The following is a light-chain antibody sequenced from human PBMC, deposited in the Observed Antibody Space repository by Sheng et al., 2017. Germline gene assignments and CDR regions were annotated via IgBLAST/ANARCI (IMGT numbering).Light chain of an antibody. V-gene: IGKV1-39*01. CDR3: HQTFDTFST. Sequence: DIQMTQSPSSLSASVGDRVTIACRASHGVSTYLHWYQQKPGKAPKVLIYSASILQGGVPSRFSGSGSGTDFTLTIDGLQPDDFATYYCHQTFDTFSTFGQGTK. CDR2: SAS. CDR1: HGVSTY. J-gene: IGKJ1*01.